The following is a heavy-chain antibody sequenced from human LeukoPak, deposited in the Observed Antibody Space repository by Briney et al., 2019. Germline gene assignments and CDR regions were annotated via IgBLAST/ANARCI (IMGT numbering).Heavy chain of an antibody. CDR1: GYTLTELS. CDR2: FDPEDGET. V-gene: IGHV1-24*01. D-gene: IGHD2-2*01. Sequence: ASVKVSCKVSGYTLTELSMRWVRLAPGKGLEWMGGFDPEDGETIYAQKFQGRVTMTEDTSTDTAYMELSSLRSEDTAVYYCATAYWEYQLLFLGLDPWGQGTPVTVSS. CDR3: ATAYWEYQLLFLGLDP. J-gene: IGHJ5*02.